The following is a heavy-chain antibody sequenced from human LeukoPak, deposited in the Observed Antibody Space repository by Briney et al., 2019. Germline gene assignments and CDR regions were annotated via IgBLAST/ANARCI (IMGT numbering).Heavy chain of an antibody. D-gene: IGHD3-9*01. CDR3: AKDSRSFDWSLANPDY. Sequence: PGGSLRLSCAASGFTFSSYGTHWVRQAPGKGLEWVAVISYDGSNKYYADSVKGRFTISRDNSKNTLFLQMNSLRAEDTAVYYCAKDSRSFDWSLANPDYWGQGTLVTVSS. CDR1: GFTFSSYG. V-gene: IGHV3-30*18. CDR2: ISYDGSNK. J-gene: IGHJ4*02.